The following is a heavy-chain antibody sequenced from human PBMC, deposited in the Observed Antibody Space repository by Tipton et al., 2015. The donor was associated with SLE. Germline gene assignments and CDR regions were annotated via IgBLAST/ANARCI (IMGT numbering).Heavy chain of an antibody. V-gene: IGHV4-39*03. J-gene: IGHJ3*02. D-gene: IGHD3-16*01. CDR1: GGSISSSSYY. CDR3: PLYDYVWGYDAFDI. CDR2: FYYSGRT. Sequence: TLSLTCTVSGGSISSSSYYWGWIRQPPGKGLEWVGSFYYSGRTYSNPSLKSRVTISVDTSKNQFSLKLSSVTAADTAVYYCPLYDYVWGYDAFDIWGQGTMVTVSS.